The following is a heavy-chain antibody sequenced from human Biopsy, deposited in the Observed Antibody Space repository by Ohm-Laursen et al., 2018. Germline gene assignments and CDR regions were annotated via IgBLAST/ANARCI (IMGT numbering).Heavy chain of an antibody. CDR1: GASVKTSGYF. Sequence: LSLTCSASGASVKTSGYFWAWIRQRPGKGLEWIGYISYNERTHYNPSLTSRLAISFDTSNNRISLQLRSVSVADTAVYYCVREPKTGTAEAWYFDLWGRGSPVTVPS. J-gene: IGHJ2*01. D-gene: IGHD3-9*01. V-gene: IGHV4-31*03. CDR3: VREPKTGTAEAWYFDL. CDR2: ISYNERT.